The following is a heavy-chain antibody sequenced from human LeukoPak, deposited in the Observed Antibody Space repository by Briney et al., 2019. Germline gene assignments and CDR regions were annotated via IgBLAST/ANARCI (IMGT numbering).Heavy chain of an antibody. D-gene: IGHD6-13*01. CDR1: GFTFDDYA. CDR2: ISWNSGSI. CDR3: AKDSSSWTGTAFDY. J-gene: IGHJ4*02. Sequence: GGSLRLSCAASGFTFDDYAMHWVRQAPGKGLEWVSGISWNSGSIGYADSVKGRFTTSRDNAKNSLYLQMNSLRAEDTALYYCAKDSSSWTGTAFDYWGQGTLVTVSS. V-gene: IGHV3-9*01.